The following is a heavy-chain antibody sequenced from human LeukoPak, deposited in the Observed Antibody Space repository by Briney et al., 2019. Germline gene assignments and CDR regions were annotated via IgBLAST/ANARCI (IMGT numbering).Heavy chain of an antibody. Sequence: GESLKISCKGSGYSFTSYWIGWVRQTPGKGLEWMGIIYPGDSDTRYSPSFQGQVTISADKSISTAYLQWSSLKASDTAMYYCARHLGDYYDSSGYYQIDYWGQGTLVTVSS. D-gene: IGHD3-22*01. CDR2: IYPGDSDT. J-gene: IGHJ4*02. CDR1: GYSFTSYW. V-gene: IGHV5-51*01. CDR3: ARHLGDYYDSSGYYQIDY.